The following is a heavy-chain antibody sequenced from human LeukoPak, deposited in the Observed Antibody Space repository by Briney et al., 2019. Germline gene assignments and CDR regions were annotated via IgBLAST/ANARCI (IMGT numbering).Heavy chain of an antibody. J-gene: IGHJ6*02. CDR1: GGSISGYY. D-gene: IGHD5-18*01. V-gene: IGHV4-34*01. CDR2: INHSGST. Sequence: SDTLSLTCAVYGGSISGYYCRWIRQPPGKGLEWIGEINHSGSTNYNPSLKSRVTISVDTSKNQFSLKLSSVTAADTAVYYCARGAFTYSYGTRYGMDVWGQGTTVTVSS. CDR3: ARGAFTYSYGTRYGMDV.